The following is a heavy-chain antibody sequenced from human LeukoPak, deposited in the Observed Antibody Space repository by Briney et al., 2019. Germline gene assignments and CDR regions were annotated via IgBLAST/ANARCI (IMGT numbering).Heavy chain of an antibody. CDR1: GFTFSGSA. Sequence: GGSLRLSCAASGFTFSGSAMHWVRQASGKGLEWVGRIRSKANSYATAYAASVKGGFTISRDDSKNTAYLQMNSLKTEDTAVYYCTTSRDIAEEDWGQGTLVTVSS. CDR2: IRSKANSYAT. V-gene: IGHV3-73*01. CDR3: TTSRDIAEED. J-gene: IGHJ4*02. D-gene: IGHD6-13*01.